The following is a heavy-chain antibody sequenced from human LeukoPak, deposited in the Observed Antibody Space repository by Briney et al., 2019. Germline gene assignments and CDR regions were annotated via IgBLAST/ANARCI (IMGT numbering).Heavy chain of an antibody. J-gene: IGHJ4*02. CDR3: ARERTIFGVVLHFDY. CDR2: IYHSGST. D-gene: IGHD3-3*01. Sequence: PSETLSLTCTVSGYSLSSGYYWGWIRQPPGKGLEWIGIIYHSGSTNYNPSLKSRVTISVDTSKNQFSLKLSSVTAADTAVYYCARERTIFGVVLHFDYWGQGTLVTVSS. V-gene: IGHV4-38-2*02. CDR1: GYSLSSGYY.